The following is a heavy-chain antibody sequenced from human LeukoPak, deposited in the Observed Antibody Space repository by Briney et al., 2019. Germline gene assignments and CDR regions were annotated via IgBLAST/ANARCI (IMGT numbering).Heavy chain of an antibody. CDR2: ITHSGST. Sequence: SEALSLTCAVYGGSFSGYYWSWIRQPPGKGLEWIGEITHSGSTNYNSSLKSRVTISVDTSKNQFSLKLNSVTAADTAVYYCARDYTSWGQGTMVTVSS. CDR3: ARDYTS. CDR1: GGSFSGYY. D-gene: IGHD4-11*01. J-gene: IGHJ3*01. V-gene: IGHV4-34*01.